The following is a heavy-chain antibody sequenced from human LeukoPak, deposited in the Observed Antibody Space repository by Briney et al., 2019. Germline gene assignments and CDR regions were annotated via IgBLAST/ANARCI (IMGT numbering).Heavy chain of an antibody. J-gene: IGHJ6*03. CDR1: GYTFTGYY. CDR2: INPNSGGT. Sequence: ASVKVSCKASGYTFTGYYMHWVRQAPGQGLEWMGWINPNSGGTNYAQKFQGRVTMTRDTSISTAYMELSRLRSDDTAVYYCARGKNYDFWSGYGSYYYYYMDVWGKGTTVTVSS. CDR3: ARGKNYDFWSGYGSYYYYYMDV. D-gene: IGHD3-3*01. V-gene: IGHV1-2*02.